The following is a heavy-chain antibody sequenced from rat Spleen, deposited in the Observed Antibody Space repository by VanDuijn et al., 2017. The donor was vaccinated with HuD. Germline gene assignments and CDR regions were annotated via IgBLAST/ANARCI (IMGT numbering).Heavy chain of an antibody. D-gene: IGHD3-8*01. CDR1: GFTFSNYY. V-gene: IGHV5-25*01. J-gene: IGHJ2*01. Sequence: EVQLVESGGGLVQPGRSMKLSCAASGFTFSNYYMAWVRQAPTKGLEWVASISSEGRSSYYRDSVKGRFTISRDNAKSTLYLQMDSLRSEDTATYYCARGANIPFHYFDYWGQGVMVTVSS. CDR2: ISSEGRSS. CDR3: ARGANIPFHYFDY.